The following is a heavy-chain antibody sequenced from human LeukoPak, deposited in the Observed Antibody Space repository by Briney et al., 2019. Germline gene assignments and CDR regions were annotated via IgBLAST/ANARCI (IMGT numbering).Heavy chain of an antibody. CDR1: RFTFSSYW. CDR3: ARDGDVVVVAASEFDY. Sequence: GGSLRLSCAASRFTFSSYWMSWVRQAPGKGLEWVANIKQDGSEKYYVDSVKGRFTISRDNAKNSLYLQMNSLRAEDTAVYYCARDGDVVVVAASEFDYWGQGTLVTVSS. D-gene: IGHD2-15*01. J-gene: IGHJ4*02. V-gene: IGHV3-7*01. CDR2: IKQDGSEK.